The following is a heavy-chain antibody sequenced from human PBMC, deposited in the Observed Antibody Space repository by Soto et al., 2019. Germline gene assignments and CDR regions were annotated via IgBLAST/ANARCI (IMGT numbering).Heavy chain of an antibody. D-gene: IGHD2-2*01. Sequence: GGSLRLSCAAAGFNFSSYGRSWVRPAPGKGLEWVSAISGSGGSTYYADSVKGRFTISRDNSKNTLYLQMNSLRAEDTAVYYCAKNGNIVVVPAAPDYWGQGTLVTVSS. V-gene: IGHV3-23*01. J-gene: IGHJ4*02. CDR1: GFNFSSYG. CDR2: ISGSGGST. CDR3: AKNGNIVVVPAAPDY.